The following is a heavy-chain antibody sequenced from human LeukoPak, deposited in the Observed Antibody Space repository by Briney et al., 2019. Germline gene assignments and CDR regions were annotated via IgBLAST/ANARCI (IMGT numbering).Heavy chain of an antibody. Sequence: GGSLRLSCAASGFTFSSYNMNWVRQAPGKGLEWVSSISSSSNYIYYADSVKGRFTISRDNAKNSLYLQMNSLRAEDTAVYYCASRYCSSTSCSPVIDSWGQGTLVTVSS. CDR1: GFTFSSYN. V-gene: IGHV3-21*01. J-gene: IGHJ4*02. CDR3: ASRYCSSTSCSPVIDS. D-gene: IGHD2-2*01. CDR2: ISSSSNYI.